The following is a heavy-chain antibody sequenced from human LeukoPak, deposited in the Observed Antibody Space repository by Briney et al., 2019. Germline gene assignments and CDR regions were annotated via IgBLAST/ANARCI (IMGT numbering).Heavy chain of an antibody. Sequence: PGGSLRLSCAASGFTFSSYWMSWVRQAPGKGLEWVANIKQDGSEKYYVDSVKGRFTISRDNAKNSLYLQMNSLRAEDTAVYYCAGVHPPLNRGSWFDPWGQGTLVTVSS. CDR2: IKQDGSEK. V-gene: IGHV3-7*03. D-gene: IGHD3-10*01. J-gene: IGHJ5*02. CDR3: AGVHPPLNRGSWFDP. CDR1: GFTFSSYW.